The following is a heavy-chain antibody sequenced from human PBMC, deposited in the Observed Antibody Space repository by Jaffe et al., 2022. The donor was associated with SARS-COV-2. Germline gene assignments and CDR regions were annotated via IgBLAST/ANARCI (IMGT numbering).Heavy chain of an antibody. CDR3: AKELEWYYDSSGYPNWFDP. Sequence: QVQLVESGGGVVQPGRSLRLSCAASGFTFSSYGMHWVRQAPGKGLEWVAVISYDGSNKYYADSVKGRFTISRDNSKNTLYLQMNSLRAEDTAVYYCAKELEWYYDSSGYPNWFDPWGQGTLVTVSS. D-gene: IGHD3-22*01. V-gene: IGHV3-30*18. CDR1: GFTFSSYG. CDR2: ISYDGSNK. J-gene: IGHJ5*02.